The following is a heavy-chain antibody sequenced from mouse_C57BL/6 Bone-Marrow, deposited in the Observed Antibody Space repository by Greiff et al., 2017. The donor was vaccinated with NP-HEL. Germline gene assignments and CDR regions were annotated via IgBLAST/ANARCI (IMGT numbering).Heavy chain of an antibody. V-gene: IGHV1-80*01. CDR3: ARGDYGSSRFWYAMDY. Sequence: QVHVKQSGAELVKPGASVKISCKASGYAFSSYWMNWVKERPGKGLEWIGQIYPGDGATKYNGKFKGKATMTADKSTSTAYMQVSSLTSEDSAVYFCARGDYGSSRFWYAMDYWGQGTSVTGSS. CDR1: GYAFSSYW. D-gene: IGHD1-1*01. J-gene: IGHJ4*01. CDR2: IYPGDGAT.